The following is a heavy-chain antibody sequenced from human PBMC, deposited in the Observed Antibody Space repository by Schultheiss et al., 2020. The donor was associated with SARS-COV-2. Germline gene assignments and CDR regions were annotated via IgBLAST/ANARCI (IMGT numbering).Heavy chain of an antibody. CDR3: ARVDLETALVGGLDV. J-gene: IGHJ6*02. D-gene: IGHD5-18*01. V-gene: IGHV1-8*03. CDR1: GYTFTGYY. CDR2: MNPNSGNT. Sequence: ASVKVSCKASGYTFTGYYMHWVRQAPGQGLEWMGWMNPNSGNTGYAQKFQGRVTITRNTSISTAYMELSSLRSEDTAVYYCARVDLETALVGGLDVWGQGSTVTVSS.